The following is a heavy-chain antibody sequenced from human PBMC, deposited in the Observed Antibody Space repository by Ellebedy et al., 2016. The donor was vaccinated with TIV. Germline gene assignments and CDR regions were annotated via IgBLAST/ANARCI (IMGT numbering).Heavy chain of an antibody. J-gene: IGHJ6*02. CDR2: IIPIFGTA. D-gene: IGHD6-13*01. CDR3: ARGSSSWYPEYYYYGMDV. Sequence: AASVKVSCKASGGTFSSYAISWVRQAPGQGLEWMGGIIPIFGTANYAQKFQGRVTITADKSTSTAYMELSSLRSEDTAVYYCARGSSSWYPEYYYYGMDVWGQGTTVTVPS. CDR1: GGTFSSYA. V-gene: IGHV1-69*06.